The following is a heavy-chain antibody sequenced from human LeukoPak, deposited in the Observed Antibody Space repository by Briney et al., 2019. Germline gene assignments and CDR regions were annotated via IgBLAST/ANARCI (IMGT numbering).Heavy chain of an antibody. CDR3: ASRGT. Sequence: GGSLRLSCVVSGFTVTSDYMSWVRQAPGQGPDWVSIIHRDSRTFYADSVKGRFTISRDNSKNTLYLQLSSLRVEDTAVYYCASRGTWGQGTLVTVSS. CDR2: IHRDSRT. J-gene: IGHJ5*02. D-gene: IGHD3-10*01. CDR1: GFTVTSDY. V-gene: IGHV3-66*01.